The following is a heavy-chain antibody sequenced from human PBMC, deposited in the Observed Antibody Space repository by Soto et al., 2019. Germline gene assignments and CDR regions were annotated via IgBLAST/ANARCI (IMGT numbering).Heavy chain of an antibody. D-gene: IGHD3-22*01. Sequence: QLQLQESGPGLVKPSETLSLTCTVSGGSISSSSYYWGWIRQPPGKGLEWIGSIYHSGSTYYNPSLKSRVTISVDTSKNQFSLKLSSVTAADTAVYYCARQGGYYDSSGSWGQGTLVTVSS. V-gene: IGHV4-39*01. J-gene: IGHJ4*02. CDR1: GGSISSSSYY. CDR2: IYHSGST. CDR3: ARQGGYYDSSGS.